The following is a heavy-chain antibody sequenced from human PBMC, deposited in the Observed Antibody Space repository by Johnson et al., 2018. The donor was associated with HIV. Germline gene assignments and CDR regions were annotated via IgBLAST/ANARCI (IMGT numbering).Heavy chain of an antibody. D-gene: IGHD2-2*01. V-gene: IGHV3-30*02. J-gene: IGHJ3*02. CDR2: IRYDGSNK. CDR3: AKEGSSTPWAFDI. CDR1: GFTFSSYG. Sequence: QVQLVESGGGVVQPGGSLRLSCAASGFTFSSYGMHWVRQAPGKGLEWVAFIRYDGSNKYYADSVKGRFTISRDNSKTTLYLKMNNLRPEDTALYYCAKEGSSTPWAFDIWGQGTMVTVSS.